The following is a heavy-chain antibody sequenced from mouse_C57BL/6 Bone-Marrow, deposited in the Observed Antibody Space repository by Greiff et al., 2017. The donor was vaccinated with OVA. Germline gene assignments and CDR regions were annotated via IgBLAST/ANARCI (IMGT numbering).Heavy chain of an antibody. J-gene: IGHJ2*01. V-gene: IGHV7-3*01. Sequence: EVKVVESGGGLVQPGGSLSLSCAASGFTFTDYYMSWVRQPPGKALEWLGFIRNKANGYTTEYSASVKGRFTISRDNSQSILYLQMNALRAEDSATYYCAKGGSLYFDYWGQGTTLTVSS. CDR3: AKGGSLYFDY. CDR1: GFTFTDYY. CDR2: IRNKANGYTT.